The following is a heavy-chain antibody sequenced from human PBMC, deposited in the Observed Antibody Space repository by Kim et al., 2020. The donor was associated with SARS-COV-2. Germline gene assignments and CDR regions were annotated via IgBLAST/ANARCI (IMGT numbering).Heavy chain of an antibody. D-gene: IGHD3-9*01. Sequence: YYTPSLKSRVTISVDTSKNQFSLKLSSVTAADTAVYYCARRRSDWLSFDYWGQGTLVTVSS. J-gene: IGHJ4*02. V-gene: IGHV4-39*01. CDR3: ARRRSDWLSFDY.